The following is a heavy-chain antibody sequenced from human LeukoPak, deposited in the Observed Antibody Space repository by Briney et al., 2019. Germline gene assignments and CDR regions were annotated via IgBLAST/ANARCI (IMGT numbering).Heavy chain of an antibody. J-gene: IGHJ5*02. CDR3: ARGDGYNNNWFDP. Sequence: SETLSLTCAVSGDSISSGGYSWSWIRQPPGKGLEWIGYIYHSGSTYYNPSLKSRVTISVDRSKNQFSLKLSSVTAADTAVYYCARGDGYNNNWFDPWGQGTLVTVSS. CDR1: GDSISSGGYS. V-gene: IGHV4-30-2*01. D-gene: IGHD5-24*01. CDR2: IYHSGST.